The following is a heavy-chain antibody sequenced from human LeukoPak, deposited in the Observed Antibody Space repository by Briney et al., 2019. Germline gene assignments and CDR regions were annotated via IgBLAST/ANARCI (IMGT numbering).Heavy chain of an antibody. J-gene: IGHJ4*02. CDR3: ATHYRG. CDR1: GFIFNNYW. V-gene: IGHV3-7*01. CDR2: IKGDGSEK. D-gene: IGHD3-10*01. Sequence: PGGSLRLSCVASGFIFNNYWMSWVRQAPGKGLEWVACIKGDGSEKYYVDSVKGRFTISRDNAKNSLCLQMNSLGAEDTAVYYCATHYRGWGQGTLVTVSS.